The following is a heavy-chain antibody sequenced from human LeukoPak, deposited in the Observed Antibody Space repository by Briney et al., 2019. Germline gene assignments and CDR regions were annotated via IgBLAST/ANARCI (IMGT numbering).Heavy chain of an antibody. D-gene: IGHD2-2*01. CDR1: GFTFSSYA. CDR2: ISYDGSNK. Sequence: GGSLRLSCAASGFTFSSYAMHWVRQAPGKGLEWVAVISYDGSNKYYAGTVKGRFTISRDNSKNTLYLQMNSLRAEDTAVYYCARGGGSTKEDAFDIWGQGTMVTVSS. CDR3: ARGGGSTKEDAFDI. J-gene: IGHJ3*02. V-gene: IGHV3-30-3*01.